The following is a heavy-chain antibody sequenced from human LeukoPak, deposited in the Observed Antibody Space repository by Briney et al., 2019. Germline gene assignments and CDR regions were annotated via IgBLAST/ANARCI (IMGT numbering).Heavy chain of an antibody. CDR1: RFTFSNHY. CDR3: ARGDSLGIAAAGHFDY. Sequence: GGSLRLSCVASRFTFSNHYMSWIRQAPGKGLEWVSYISSSGSTIYYADSVKGRFTISRDNAKNSLYLQMNSLRAEDTAVYYCARGDSLGIAAAGHFDYWGQGTLVTVSS. V-gene: IGHV3-11*01. J-gene: IGHJ4*02. D-gene: IGHD6-13*01. CDR2: ISSSGSTI.